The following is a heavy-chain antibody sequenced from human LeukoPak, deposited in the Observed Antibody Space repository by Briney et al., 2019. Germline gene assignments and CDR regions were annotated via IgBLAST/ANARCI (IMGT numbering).Heavy chain of an antibody. CDR2: IKQDGSDK. CDR3: VSTSRSSPFDN. Sequence: GGSLRLSCAASGFTFSANWMSWVRQAPGKGLEWLANIKQDGSDKQYVDSVKGRFAISRDNAKTSVYLQMNSLRAEDTAVYYCVSTSRSSPFDNWGQGTLVTVSS. J-gene: IGHJ4*02. D-gene: IGHD6-6*01. V-gene: IGHV3-7*01. CDR1: GFTFSANW.